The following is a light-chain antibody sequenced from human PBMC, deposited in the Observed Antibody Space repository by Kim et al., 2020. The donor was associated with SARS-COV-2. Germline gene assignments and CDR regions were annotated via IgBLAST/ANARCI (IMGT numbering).Light chain of an antibody. V-gene: IGKV3-20*01. CDR2: HAY. Sequence: LSPGERATISCRSSQSVSNSFLAWYQQKPGQAPRLLIYHAYSRVNGIPDRFSGIGSGTDFTLIISRLEPEDFAVYYCQQYGSSPGTFGQGTKLEI. CDR1: QSVSNSF. J-gene: IGKJ2*01. CDR3: QQYGSSPGT.